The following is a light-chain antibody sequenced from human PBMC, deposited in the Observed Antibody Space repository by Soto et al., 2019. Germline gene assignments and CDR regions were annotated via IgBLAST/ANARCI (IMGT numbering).Light chain of an antibody. CDR3: SSYTTSYTYV. Sequence: QSVLTQPASVSGSPGQSITISCTGTSSDVGNYKYVSWYQHHPGKAPMLLIFEVSYRPSGVSNRFSGSKSGNTASLTISGLQAEDEADYYCSSYTTSYTYVFGTGTKVTVL. J-gene: IGLJ1*01. CDR2: EVS. V-gene: IGLV2-14*01. CDR1: SSDVGNYKY.